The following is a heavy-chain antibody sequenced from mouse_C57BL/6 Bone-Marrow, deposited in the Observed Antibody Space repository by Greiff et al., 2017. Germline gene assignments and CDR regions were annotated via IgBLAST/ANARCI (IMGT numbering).Heavy chain of an antibody. J-gene: IGHJ2*01. CDR2: IYPGDGDT. CDR3: ARLVLDY. D-gene: IGHD1-1*02. V-gene: IGHV1-82*01. CDR1: GYAFSSSW. Sequence: QVQLKESGPELVKPGASVKISCKASGYAFSSSWMNWVKQRPGKGLEWIGRIYPGDGDTNYNGKFKGKATRTADKSSSTAYMQLSSLASEDSAVYFGARLVLDYWGQGTTLTVSS.